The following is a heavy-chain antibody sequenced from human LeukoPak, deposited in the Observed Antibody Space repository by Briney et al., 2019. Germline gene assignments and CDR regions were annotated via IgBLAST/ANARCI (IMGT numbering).Heavy chain of an antibody. CDR3: AREGPTPNYYYYYYMDV. CDR2: IYTSGST. J-gene: IGHJ6*03. Sequence: SETLSLTCTVSGGSISSYYWSWIRQPAGKGLEWIGRIYTSGSTNYNPSLKSRVTMSVDTSKNQFSLKLSSVTAADTAVYYRAREGPTPNYYYYYYMDVWGKGTTVTVSS. V-gene: IGHV4-4*07. CDR1: GGSISSYY.